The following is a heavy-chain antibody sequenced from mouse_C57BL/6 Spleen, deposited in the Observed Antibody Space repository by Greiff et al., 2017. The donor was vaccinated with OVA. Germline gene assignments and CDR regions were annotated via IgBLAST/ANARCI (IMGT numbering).Heavy chain of an antibody. CDR1: GFTFSDAW. CDR3: TRPGDYDVYYAMDY. D-gene: IGHD2-4*01. Sequence: DVHLVESGGGLVQPGGSMKLSCAASGFTFSDAWMDWVRQSPEKGLEWVAEIRNKANNHATYYAESVKGRFTISRDDSKSSVYLQMNSLRAEDTGIYYCTRPGDYDVYYAMDYWGQGTSVTVSS. V-gene: IGHV6-6*01. J-gene: IGHJ4*01. CDR2: IRNKANNHAT.